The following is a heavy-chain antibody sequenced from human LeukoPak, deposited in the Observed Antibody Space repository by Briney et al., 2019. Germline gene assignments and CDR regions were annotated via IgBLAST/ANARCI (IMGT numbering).Heavy chain of an antibody. J-gene: IGHJ5*02. Sequence: GGSLTLSCAASGFTFSDYWMTWVRQAPGKGLEWVANIKQDGREKYYVDSVKGRFTISRDNAKNSLYLQMNSLRVDDTAVYYCARDRIAAVGHWRWFDPWGQGTLVTVSS. CDR1: GFTFSDYW. V-gene: IGHV3-7*04. CDR2: IKQDGREK. D-gene: IGHD6-25*01. CDR3: ARDRIAAVGHWRWFDP.